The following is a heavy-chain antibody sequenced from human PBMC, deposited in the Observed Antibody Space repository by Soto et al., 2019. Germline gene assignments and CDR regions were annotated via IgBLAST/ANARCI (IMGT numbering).Heavy chain of an antibody. J-gene: IGHJ4*02. Sequence: SETLSLTCTVSGGSISSSSYYWGWIRQPPGKGLEWIGSIYYSGSTYYNPSLKSRVTISVDTSKNQFSLKLSSVTAADTAVYYCARTSYDILTPAWWGQGTLVTVSS. CDR2: IYYSGST. V-gene: IGHV4-39*01. D-gene: IGHD3-9*01. CDR3: ARTSYDILTPAW. CDR1: GGSISSSSYY.